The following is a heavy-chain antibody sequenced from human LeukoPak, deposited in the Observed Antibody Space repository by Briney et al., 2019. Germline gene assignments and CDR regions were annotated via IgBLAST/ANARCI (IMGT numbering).Heavy chain of an antibody. Sequence: SETLSLTCTVSGGSISSGDYYWSWIRQPPGKGLEWIGYIYYSGSTYYNPSLKSRISISVDTSKNQFSLKLSSVTAADTAVYYCARALAGRITMIVVVNKTKGAFDIWGQGTMVTVSS. CDR1: GGSISSGDYY. J-gene: IGHJ3*02. CDR2: IYYSGST. V-gene: IGHV4-30-4*08. D-gene: IGHD3-22*01. CDR3: ARALAGRITMIVVVNKTKGAFDI.